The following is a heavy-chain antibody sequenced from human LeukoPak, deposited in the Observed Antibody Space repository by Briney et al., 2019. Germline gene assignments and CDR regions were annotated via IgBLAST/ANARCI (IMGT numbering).Heavy chain of an antibody. Sequence: ASVKVSCKVSGYTLTELSMHWVRQAPGKGLEWMGGFDPEDGETIYAQKFQGRVTMTTDTSTSTAYMELRSLRSDDTAVYYCAREGFGGSWKAGAFDIWGQGRMVTVSS. V-gene: IGHV1-24*01. J-gene: IGHJ3*02. CDR1: GYTLTELS. CDR3: AREGFGGSWKAGAFDI. D-gene: IGHD3-10*01. CDR2: FDPEDGET.